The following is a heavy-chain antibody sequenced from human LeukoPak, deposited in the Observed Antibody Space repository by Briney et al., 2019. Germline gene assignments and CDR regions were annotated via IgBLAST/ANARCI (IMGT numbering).Heavy chain of an antibody. D-gene: IGHD3-22*01. CDR3: ARVPMIRYYFDY. V-gene: IGHV4-30-4*08. CDR1: GGSISSGGYY. CDR2: IYYSGST. J-gene: IGHJ4*02. Sequence: PSETLSLTCTVSGGSISSGGYYWSWIRQHPGKGLEWIGYIYYSGSTYYNPSLKSRVTISVDTSKNQFSLKLSSVTAADTAVYYCARVPMIRYYFDYWGQGTLVTVSS.